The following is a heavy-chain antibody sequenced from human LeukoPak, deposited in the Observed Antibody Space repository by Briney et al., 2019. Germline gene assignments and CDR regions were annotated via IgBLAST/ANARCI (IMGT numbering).Heavy chain of an antibody. D-gene: IGHD3-3*01. CDR3: ATVVGRVNTVFGYRGGTFDI. V-gene: IGHV3-53*01. CDR2: IDNGGST. CDR1: GFTVSSNS. J-gene: IGHJ3*02. Sequence: GRSLRLSCAASGFTVSSNSMTWVRQAPGKGLEWVSLIDNGGSTYHADSVKGRFAISSDNSKNTLYLQMNSLRAEDTAIYYCATVVGRVNTVFGYRGGTFDIWGQGTMVTVSS.